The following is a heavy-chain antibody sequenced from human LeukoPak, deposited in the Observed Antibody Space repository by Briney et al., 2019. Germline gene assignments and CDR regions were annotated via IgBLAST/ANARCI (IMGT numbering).Heavy chain of an antibody. Sequence: SGTLSLTCAVSGASISISNWWSWVRQPPGKGLEWIGEISHSGSTNYIPSLKSRVTISADKSRNQFSLKLSSVTAADTAVYYCARSGTTGDSVMALYWGQGTLVTVSS. CDR3: ARSGTTGDSVMALY. CDR2: ISHSGST. D-gene: IGHD7-27*01. J-gene: IGHJ4*02. V-gene: IGHV4-4*02. CDR1: GASISISNW.